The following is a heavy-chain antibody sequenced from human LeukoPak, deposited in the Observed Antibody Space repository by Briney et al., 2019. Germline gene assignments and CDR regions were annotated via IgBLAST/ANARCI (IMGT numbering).Heavy chain of an antibody. CDR2: ISYDGSNK. CDR1: GFTFSSYG. Sequence: PGGFLRLSCAASGFTFSSYGMHWVRQAPGKGLEWVAVISYDGSNKYYADSVKGRFTISRDNSKNTLYLQMNSLRAEDTAVYYCAKDLWDYYGSGSTFDYWGQGTLVTVSS. J-gene: IGHJ4*02. V-gene: IGHV3-30*18. CDR3: AKDLWDYYGSGSTFDY. D-gene: IGHD3-10*01.